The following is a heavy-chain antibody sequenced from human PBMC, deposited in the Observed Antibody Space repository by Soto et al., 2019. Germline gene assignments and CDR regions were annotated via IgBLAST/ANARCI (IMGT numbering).Heavy chain of an antibody. CDR2: IIPIFGTA. V-gene: IGHV1-69*13. D-gene: IGHD3-22*01. Sequence: SVEVSCKASGGTFSSYAINWVRQAPGEGLEWMGGIIPIFGTANYAQKFQGRVTITADESTSTAYMELSSLRSEDTAVYYCARTNVWWGYDSSGYYPYYFDYWGQGTLVTVSS. CDR3: ARTNVWWGYDSSGYYPYYFDY. CDR1: GGTFSSYA. J-gene: IGHJ4*02.